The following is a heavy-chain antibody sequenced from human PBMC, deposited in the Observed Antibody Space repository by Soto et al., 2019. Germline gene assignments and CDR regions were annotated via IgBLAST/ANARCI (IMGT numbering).Heavy chain of an antibody. CDR3: ARDFALLRGHPARYYFAMDV. D-gene: IGHD4-17*01. CDR1: GGSISSGGYY. V-gene: IGHV4-61*08. Sequence: PSETLSLTCTVSGGSISSGGYYWSWIRQHPGKGLEWIGYIYYSGSTYYNPSLRSRVTISVDTSKNQFSLKLSSVTAADTAVYFCARDFALLRGHPARYYFAMDVWGQGTTVTVSS. J-gene: IGHJ6*02. CDR2: IYYSGST.